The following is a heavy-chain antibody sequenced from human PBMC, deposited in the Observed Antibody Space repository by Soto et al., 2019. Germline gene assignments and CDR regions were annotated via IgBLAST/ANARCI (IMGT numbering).Heavy chain of an antibody. Sequence: QVTLKESGLVLVKPTETLTLPCTVSGFSLSNARMGVSWIRQPPGKALEWLARIFSNDDKSYSTSLKSRLTISKDTSKSQVVLTMTNMDPVDTATYYCAAELRYAFDIWGQGTMVTVSS. CDR2: IFSNDDK. CDR3: AAELRYAFDI. D-gene: IGHD1-7*01. V-gene: IGHV2-26*01. J-gene: IGHJ3*02. CDR1: GFSLSNARMG.